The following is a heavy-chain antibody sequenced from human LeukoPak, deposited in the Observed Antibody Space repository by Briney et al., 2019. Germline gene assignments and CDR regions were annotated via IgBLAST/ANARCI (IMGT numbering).Heavy chain of an antibody. D-gene: IGHD1-14*01. V-gene: IGHV3-30*19. CDR2: IWYDGSNK. Sequence: PGRSLGLSCAASGFTFSSYGMHWVRQAPGKGLEWVAVIWYDGSNKYYADSVKGRFTISRDNSKNTLYLQMNSLRAEDTAVYYCASGISYQGEHWGQGTLVTVSS. J-gene: IGHJ1*01. CDR3: ASGISYQGEH. CDR1: GFTFSSYG.